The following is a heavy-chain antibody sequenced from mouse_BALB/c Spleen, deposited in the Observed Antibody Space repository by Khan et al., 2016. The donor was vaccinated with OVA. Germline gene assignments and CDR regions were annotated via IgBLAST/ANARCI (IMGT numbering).Heavy chain of an antibody. CDR3: ARSTYRYAFAY. Sequence: EVKLEESGPSLVKPSQTLSLTCSVTGDSITSGYWNWIRKFPGNKLQYMGYIIYTGYTYYNPSLKSRISITRHTSKNQYYLQLNSVTTEDTATYYCARSTYRYAFAYWGQGTLVTVSA. J-gene: IGHJ3*01. CDR2: IIYTGYT. D-gene: IGHD2-14*01. CDR1: GDSITSGY. V-gene: IGHV3-8*02.